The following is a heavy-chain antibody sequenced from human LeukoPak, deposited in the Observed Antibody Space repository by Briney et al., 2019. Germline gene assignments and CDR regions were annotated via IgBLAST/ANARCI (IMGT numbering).Heavy chain of an antibody. Sequence: PGGSLRISCAATGFTFSNYGMNWVRQAPGKGLEWVAVISYDGSNKYYADSVNGRFTVSRDNSKNTLYLQMNSLRAEDTAVYYCARDKGIPAAIWGYFDYWGQGTLVTVSS. J-gene: IGHJ4*02. V-gene: IGHV3-30*03. CDR2: ISYDGSNK. CDR3: ARDKGIPAAIWGYFDY. CDR1: GFTFSNYG. D-gene: IGHD2-2*02.